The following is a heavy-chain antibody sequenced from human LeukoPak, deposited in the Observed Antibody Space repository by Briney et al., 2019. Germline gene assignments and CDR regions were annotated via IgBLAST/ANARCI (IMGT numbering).Heavy chain of an antibody. CDR2: IYYSGST. D-gene: IGHD1-14*01. Sequence: SETLSLTCTVSGGSISSSSYYWGWIRQPPGKGLEWIGSIYYSGSTNYNPSLKSRVIISVDTSKNQFSLKLSSVTAADTAVYYCARGFANRRSGTGFYCSYRGISCNWFDPWGQGTLVTVSS. CDR1: GGSISSSSYY. CDR3: ARGFANRRSGTGFYCSYRGISCNWFDP. J-gene: IGHJ5*02. V-gene: IGHV4-39*07.